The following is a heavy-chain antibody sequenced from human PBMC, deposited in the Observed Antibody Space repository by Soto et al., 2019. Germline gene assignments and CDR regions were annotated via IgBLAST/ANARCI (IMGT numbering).Heavy chain of an antibody. CDR2: ISSTTNYI. CDR1: GFTFTRYS. CDR3: ARESEDLTSNFDY. J-gene: IGHJ4*02. Sequence: GGSLRLSCAASGFTFTRYSMNWVRQAPGQGLEWVSSISSTTNYIYYGDSMKGRFTISRDNAKNSLYLEMNSLRAEDTAVYYCARESEDLTSNFDYWGQGPLVTVSS. V-gene: IGHV3-21*06.